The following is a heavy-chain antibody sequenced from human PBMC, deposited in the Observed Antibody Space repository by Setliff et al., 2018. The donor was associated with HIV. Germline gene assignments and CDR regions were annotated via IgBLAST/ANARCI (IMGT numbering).Heavy chain of an antibody. CDR2: IYSSGST. J-gene: IGHJ3*02. D-gene: IGHD3-9*01. V-gene: IGHV4-4*09. Sequence: PSETLSLTCTVSGGSISSYYWSWIRQPPGKGLEWLGHIYSSGSTNYNPSLKSRVTISVDTSKNQFSLTLSSVTAADTAVYYCVRRLRYFDPSFDIWGQGTLVTVSS. CDR1: GGSISSYY. CDR3: VRRLRYFDPSFDI.